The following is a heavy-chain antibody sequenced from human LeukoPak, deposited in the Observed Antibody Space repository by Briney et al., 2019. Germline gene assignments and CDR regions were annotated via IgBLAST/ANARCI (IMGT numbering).Heavy chain of an antibody. CDR2: ISAYNGNT. J-gene: IGHJ5*02. CDR1: GYTFTSYG. D-gene: IGHD3-22*01. Sequence: GASVKVSCKASGYTFTSYGISWVRQAPGQGLEWMGWISAYNGNTNYAQKLQGRVTMTTDTSTSTAYMELRSLRSDDTAVYYCARDYGYYDSSGSNWFDPWGQGTLVTVSS. V-gene: IGHV1-18*01. CDR3: ARDYGYYDSSGSNWFDP.